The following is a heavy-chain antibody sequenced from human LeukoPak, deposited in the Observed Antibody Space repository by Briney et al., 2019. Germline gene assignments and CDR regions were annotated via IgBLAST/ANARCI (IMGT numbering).Heavy chain of an antibody. D-gene: IGHD6-19*01. CDR3: ARDTPEYSSGWFSFNY. CDR2: TYYRSKWYY. V-gene: IGHV6-1*01. J-gene: IGHJ4*02. CDR1: GDSVSSNSAA. Sequence: SQTLSLTCVISGDSVSSNSAAWSWIRQSPSRGLKWLGRTYYRSKWYYDYAVSVRSRITINPDTSKNQFSLQLNSVTPEDTAVYYCARDTPEYSSGWFSFNYWGQGTLVTVSS.